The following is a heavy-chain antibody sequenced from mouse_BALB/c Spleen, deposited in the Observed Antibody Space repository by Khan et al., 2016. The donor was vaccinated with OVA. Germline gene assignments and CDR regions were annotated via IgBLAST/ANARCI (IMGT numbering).Heavy chain of an antibody. V-gene: IGHV1-77*01. Sequence: QVQLQQSGAELARPGASVKLSCKASGYTFTDFYINWVKQRTGQGLEWIGEINPGSGDIYYNEKFKGKATLTADKSSSTAYMQLSSLTSEDSAVYCCARRNYFGYTVAYWGQGTLVTVAA. D-gene: IGHD1-2*01. CDR3: ARRNYFGYTVAY. CDR1: GYTFTDFY. J-gene: IGHJ3*01. CDR2: INPGSGDI.